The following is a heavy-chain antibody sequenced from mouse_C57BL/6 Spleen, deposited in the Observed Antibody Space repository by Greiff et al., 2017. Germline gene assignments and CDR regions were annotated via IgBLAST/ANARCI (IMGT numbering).Heavy chain of an antibody. Sequence: EVHLVESGPGLVKPSQSLSLTCSVTGYSITSGYYWNWIRQFPGNKLEWMGYISYDGSNNYNPSLKNRISITRDTSKNQFFLKLNSVTTEDTATYYCARDGVYYDYDSYYYAMDYWGQGTSVTVSS. V-gene: IGHV3-6*01. CDR1: GYSITSGYY. CDR2: ISYDGSN. CDR3: ARDGVYYDYDSYYYAMDY. D-gene: IGHD2-4*01. J-gene: IGHJ4*01.